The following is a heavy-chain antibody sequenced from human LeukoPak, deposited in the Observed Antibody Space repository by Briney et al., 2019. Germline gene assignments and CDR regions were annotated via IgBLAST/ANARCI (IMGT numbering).Heavy chain of an antibody. V-gene: IGHV3-48*03. CDR2: ISSSGSTI. Sequence: PGGSLRLSCAASGFTFSSYEMNWVRQAPGKGLEWVSYISSSGSTIYYADSVKGRFTISRDNAKNSLYLQMNSLRAEDTAVYYCAREDYGSGSYYFEYWGQGTLVTVSS. D-gene: IGHD3-10*01. J-gene: IGHJ4*02. CDR3: AREDYGSGSYYFEY. CDR1: GFTFSSYE.